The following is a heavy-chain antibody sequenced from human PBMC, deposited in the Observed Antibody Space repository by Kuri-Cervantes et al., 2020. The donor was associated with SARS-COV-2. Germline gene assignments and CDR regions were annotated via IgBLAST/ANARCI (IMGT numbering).Heavy chain of an antibody. CDR2: ISAYNGNT. J-gene: IGHJ5*02. V-gene: IGHV1-18*04. CDR1: GYTFTSYY. Sequence: ASLKVSCKASGYTFTSYYMHWVRQAPGQGLEWMGWISAYNGNTNYAQKLQGRVTMTTDKSTSTAYMELRSLRSDDTAVYYCARHSTRINWFDPWGQGTLVTVSS. CDR3: ARHSTRINWFDP.